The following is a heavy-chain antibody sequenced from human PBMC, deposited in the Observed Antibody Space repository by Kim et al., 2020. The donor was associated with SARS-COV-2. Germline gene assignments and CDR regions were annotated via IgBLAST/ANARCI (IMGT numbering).Heavy chain of an antibody. CDR2: IWYDGSNK. CDR3: ARDLASVRFLEWLLDY. CDR1: GFTFSSYG. J-gene: IGHJ4*02. Sequence: GGSLRLSCAASGFTFSSYGMHWVRQAPGKGLEWVAVIWYDGSNKYYADSVKGRFTISRDNSKNTLYLQMNSLRAEDTAVYYCARDLASVRFLEWLLDYWGQGTLVTVYS. V-gene: IGHV3-33*01. D-gene: IGHD3-3*01.